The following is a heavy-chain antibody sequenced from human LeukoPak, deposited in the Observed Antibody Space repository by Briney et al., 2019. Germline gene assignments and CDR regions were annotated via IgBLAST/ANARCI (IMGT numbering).Heavy chain of an antibody. Sequence: ASVKVSCKASGGTFSSYAINWVRQAPGQGLEWMGWINTYNGNTSYAQKFQVRVTMTTDTSTNTAYMELRSLRSDDTAVYYCARTSNFGSSWHSYWGQGTLVTVSS. CDR1: GGTFSSYA. V-gene: IGHV1-18*01. D-gene: IGHD6-13*01. J-gene: IGHJ4*02. CDR3: ARTSNFGSSWHSY. CDR2: INTYNGNT.